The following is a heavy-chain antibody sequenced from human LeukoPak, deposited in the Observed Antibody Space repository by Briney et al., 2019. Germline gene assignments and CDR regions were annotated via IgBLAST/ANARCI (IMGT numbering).Heavy chain of an antibody. J-gene: IGHJ4*02. D-gene: IGHD1-14*01. CDR3: AREILGGFNPGAY. CDR1: VDSTTSNF. V-gene: IGHV4-4*02. Sequence: PSETLSLTCTVSVDSTTSNFWSWVRQPPGKGLEWIGEIHRSGSPNYNPSLQSRVTLSIDRSRNQIALGLSSVTAADTAVYFCAREILGGFNPGAYWGQGTLVTVSS. CDR2: IHRSGSP.